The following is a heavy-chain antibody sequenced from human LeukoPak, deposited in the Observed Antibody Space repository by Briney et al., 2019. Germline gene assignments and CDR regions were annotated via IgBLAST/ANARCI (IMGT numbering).Heavy chain of an antibody. J-gene: IGHJ4*02. D-gene: IGHD2-15*01. Sequence: SETLSLTCAVYGGSFSGYYWSWIRQPPGKGLEWIGEINHSGGTNYNPSLKSRVTISVDTSKNQFSLKLSSVTAADTAVYYCARGRGRGSCHDYWGQGTLVTVSS. CDR1: GGSFSGYY. V-gene: IGHV4-34*01. CDR2: INHSGGT. CDR3: ARGRGRGSCHDY.